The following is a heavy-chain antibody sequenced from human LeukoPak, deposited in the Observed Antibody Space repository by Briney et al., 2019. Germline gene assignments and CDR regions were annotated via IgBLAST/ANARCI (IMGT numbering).Heavy chain of an antibody. CDR2: IIPIVGTA. Sequence: ASVKVSCKASRGTFSSYAISWVRQAPGQGLEWMGGIIPIVGTANYAQKFQGRVTITTDESTSTAYMELSSLRSEDTAVYYCARASGSYRDAFDIWGQGTMVTVSS. V-gene: IGHV1-69*05. J-gene: IGHJ3*02. CDR1: RGTFSSYA. D-gene: IGHD1-26*01. CDR3: ARASGSYRDAFDI.